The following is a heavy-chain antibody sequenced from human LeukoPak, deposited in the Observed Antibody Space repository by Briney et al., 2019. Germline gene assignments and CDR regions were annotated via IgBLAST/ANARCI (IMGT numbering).Heavy chain of an antibody. CDR2: LYSDGNT. CDR1: GFTVITNE. V-gene: IGHV3-53*01. Sequence: GGSLRLSCAASGFTVITNEMAWVRQAPGKGLEWVSVLYSDGNTKYADSVQGRFTISRDNSKNTLYLEMNSLSPDDTAVYYCARGVEPLAANTLAYWGQGTLVTVSS. D-gene: IGHD1-14*01. J-gene: IGHJ4*02. CDR3: ARGVEPLAANTLAY.